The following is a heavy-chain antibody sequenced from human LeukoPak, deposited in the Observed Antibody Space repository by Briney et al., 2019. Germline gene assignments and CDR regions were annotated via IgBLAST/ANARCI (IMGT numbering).Heavy chain of an antibody. CDR2: ISSSSSYI. CDR1: GFTFSSYS. V-gene: IGHV3-21*01. CDR3: ARDGYCSGGSCYPGAFDI. D-gene: IGHD2-15*01. Sequence: GGSLRLSCAASGFTFSSYSMNWVRQAPGKGLEWVSSISSSSSYIYYADSVKGRFTISRDNAKNSLYLQMNSLRAGDTAVYYYARDGYCSGGSCYPGAFDIWGQGTMVTVSS. J-gene: IGHJ3*02.